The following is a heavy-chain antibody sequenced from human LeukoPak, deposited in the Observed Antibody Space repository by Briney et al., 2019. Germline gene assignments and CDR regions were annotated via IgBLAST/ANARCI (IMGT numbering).Heavy chain of an antibody. CDR3: ANTRTHIAARPEGYYYYYMDV. J-gene: IGHJ6*03. CDR1: GGSFSGYY. Sequence: SETLSLTCAVYGGSFSGYYWSWIRQPPGKGLEWIGEISHSGSTNYNPSLKSRVTISVDTSKNQFSLKLSSVTAADTAVYYCANTRTHIAARPEGYYYYYMDVWGKGTTVTVSS. D-gene: IGHD6-6*01. V-gene: IGHV4-34*01. CDR2: ISHSGST.